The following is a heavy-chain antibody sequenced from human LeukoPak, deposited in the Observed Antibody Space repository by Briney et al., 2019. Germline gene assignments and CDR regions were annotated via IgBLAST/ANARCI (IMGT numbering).Heavy chain of an antibody. J-gene: IGHJ6*02. V-gene: IGHV3-21*04. CDR2: ISSSSGYI. Sequence: GGSLRLSCAASGFTFSSYSMNWVRQAPGKGLEWVSSISSSSGYIYYADSVKGRFTISRDNAKNSLYLQMNSLRAEDTAVYYCAGCFSVPAAPGDYYYYGMDVWGQGTTVTVSS. CDR3: AGCFSVPAAPGDYYYYGMDV. D-gene: IGHD2-2*01. CDR1: GFTFSSYS.